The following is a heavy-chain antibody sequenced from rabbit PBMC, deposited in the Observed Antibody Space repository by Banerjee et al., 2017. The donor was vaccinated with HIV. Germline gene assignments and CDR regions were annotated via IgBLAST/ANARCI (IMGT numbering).Heavy chain of an antibody. CDR1: GFSFSSNA. J-gene: IGHJ4*01. D-gene: IGHD4-1*01. V-gene: IGHV1S40*01. CDR2: IDTGSGST. CDR3: ARDLAGVIGWNFNL. Sequence: QSLEESGGGLVKPGASLTLTCKASGFSFSSNAMCWVRQAPGKGLEWIGCIDTGSGSTYFASWAKGRFTISKTSSTVTLQMTSLTAADTATYFCARDLAGVIGWNFNLWGPGTLVTVS.